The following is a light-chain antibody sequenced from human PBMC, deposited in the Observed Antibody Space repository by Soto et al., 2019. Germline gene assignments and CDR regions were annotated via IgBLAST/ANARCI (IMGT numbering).Light chain of an antibody. Sequence: EIVLTQSPGTLSLSPGERATLSCRASQSISSSYLAWYQQRPGQAPRLLIYGASSRATGIPDRFSGSGSGTDFSLTISRLEPEDFAVYYCQQHGGAFGQGTKVEIK. CDR3: QQHGGA. J-gene: IGKJ1*01. CDR2: GAS. CDR1: QSISSSY. V-gene: IGKV3-20*01.